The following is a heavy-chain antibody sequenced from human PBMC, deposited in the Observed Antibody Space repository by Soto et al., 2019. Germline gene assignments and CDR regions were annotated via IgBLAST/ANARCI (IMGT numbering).Heavy chain of an antibody. V-gene: IGHV3-30*18. CDR1: GFTFSSYG. D-gene: IGHD6-19*01. CDR3: AKDPAGGWWRMDV. Sequence: GGSLRLSCAASGFTFSSYGMHWVRQAPGKGLEWVAVISYDGSNKYYADSVKGRFTISRDNSKNTLYLQMNSLRAEDTAVYYCAKDPAGGWWRMDVWGQGTTVTVSS. CDR2: ISYDGSNK. J-gene: IGHJ6*02.